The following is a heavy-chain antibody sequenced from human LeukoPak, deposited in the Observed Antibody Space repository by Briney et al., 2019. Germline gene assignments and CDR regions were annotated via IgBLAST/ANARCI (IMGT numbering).Heavy chain of an antibody. CDR3: RAAADLNDY. CDR1: FXXXX. D-gene: IGHD6-13*01. V-gene: IGHV3-73*01. Sequence: FXXXXMHXVRQAAGKGLEWLGRIRSKADSYTTAYAASVKGRFIVSRDDSKNTAYLQMNSLKTEDTAVYYCRAAADLNDYWGQGTLVTVSS. CDR2: IRSKADSYTT. J-gene: IGHJ4*02.